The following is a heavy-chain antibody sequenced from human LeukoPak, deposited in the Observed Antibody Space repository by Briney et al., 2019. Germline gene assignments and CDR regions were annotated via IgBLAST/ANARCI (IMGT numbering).Heavy chain of an antibody. CDR3: ARGRLRVIDAFDI. V-gene: IGHV3-7*05. CDR2: IKQDGSEK. J-gene: IGHJ3*02. CDR1: GFTFSSYW. D-gene: IGHD2-21*01. Sequence: GGSLRLSCAASGFTFSSYWMSWVRQAPGKGLEWVANIKQDGSEKYYVDSVKGRFTISRDNSKNTLYLQMDSLRAGDTAVYYCARGRLRVIDAFDIWGQGTMVTVS.